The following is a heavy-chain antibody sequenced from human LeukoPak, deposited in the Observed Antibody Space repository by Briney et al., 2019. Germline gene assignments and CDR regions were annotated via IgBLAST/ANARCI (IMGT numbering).Heavy chain of an antibody. V-gene: IGHV3-30*04. Sequence: GGSLRLSCAASGFTFSSYAMHWVRQAPGKGLEWVTIISYDGSNKYYADSVKGRFTISRDNSKNTLYLQMSSLRAEDTAVYYCARGVLRWELYYYYMDVWGKGTTVTVSS. CDR3: ARGVLRWELYYYYMDV. CDR2: ISYDGSNK. CDR1: GFTFSSYA. J-gene: IGHJ6*03. D-gene: IGHD1-26*01.